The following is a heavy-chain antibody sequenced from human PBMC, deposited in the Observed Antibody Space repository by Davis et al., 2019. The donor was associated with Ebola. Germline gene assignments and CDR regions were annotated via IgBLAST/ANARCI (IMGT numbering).Heavy chain of an antibody. V-gene: IGHV5-51*01. Sequence: GESLKISCNGSGYTFTNYWIAWVRQMPGKGLEWMGIIYLGDSDTRYSPSFQGHVTISADKSINTAYLQWSSLKASDSAIYYCARQEVLMASGGLFYDYGMDVWGQGTTVTVSS. CDR3: ARQEVLMASGGLFYDYGMDV. J-gene: IGHJ6*02. CDR2: IYLGDSDT. CDR1: GYTFTNYW. D-gene: IGHD5-24*01.